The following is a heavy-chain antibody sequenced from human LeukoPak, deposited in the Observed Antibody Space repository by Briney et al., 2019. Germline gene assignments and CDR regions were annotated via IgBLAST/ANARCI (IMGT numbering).Heavy chain of an antibody. CDR1: GGSISNYY. CDR3: ARDSYCSGGSCYSNVHDAFDI. D-gene: IGHD2-15*01. Sequence: SETLSLTCTVSGGSISNYYWSWIRQPPGKGLEWIGYIYYSGSTNYNPSLKSRVTISVDTSKNQFSLKLSSVTAADTAVYYCARDSYCSGGSCYSNVHDAFDIWGQGTMVTVSS. V-gene: IGHV4-59*12. CDR2: IYYSGST. J-gene: IGHJ3*02.